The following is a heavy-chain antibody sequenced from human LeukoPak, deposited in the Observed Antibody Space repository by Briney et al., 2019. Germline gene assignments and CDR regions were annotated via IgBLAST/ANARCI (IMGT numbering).Heavy chain of an antibody. Sequence: GASVKVSCKASGGTFSSYAISWVRQAPGQGLEWMGGIIPIFGTSNYAQRFQGRVTITADESTRTVYMELSSLRSEDTAVYYCARWTHQQLENWFDPWGQGSLVTVSS. CDR3: ARWTHQQLENWFDP. D-gene: IGHD6-13*01. CDR1: GGTFSSYA. CDR2: IIPIFGTS. J-gene: IGHJ5*02. V-gene: IGHV1-69*13.